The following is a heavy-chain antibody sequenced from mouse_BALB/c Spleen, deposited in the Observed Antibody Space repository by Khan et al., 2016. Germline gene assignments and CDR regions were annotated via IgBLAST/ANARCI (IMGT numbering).Heavy chain of an antibody. Sequence: EVQLQESGPGLVKPSQSLFLTCTVTGYSITSDYAWNWIRQFPGNKLEWMGYISYSGSTSYNPSLKSRISITRDTSKNQFFLQLNSVTTEDTATYCCAREYEYDFDAVDCWGQGTSVTVSS. D-gene: IGHD2-4*01. CDR3: AREYEYDFDAVDC. CDR1: GYSITSDYA. V-gene: IGHV3-2*02. CDR2: ISYSGST. J-gene: IGHJ4*01.